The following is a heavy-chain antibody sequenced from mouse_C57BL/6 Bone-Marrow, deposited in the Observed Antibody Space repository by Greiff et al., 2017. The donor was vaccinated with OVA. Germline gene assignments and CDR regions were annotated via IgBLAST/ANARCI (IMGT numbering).Heavy chain of an antibody. J-gene: IGHJ2*01. Sequence: EVQLQQSGPELVKPGASVKISCKASGYSFTGYYMNWVKQSPEKSLEWIGEINPSTGGTTYNQKFKAKATLTVDKSSSTAYMQLKSLTSEDSAVYYCARAEDGNFLFDYWGQGTTLTVSS. CDR3: ARAEDGNFLFDY. CDR2: INPSTGGT. V-gene: IGHV1-42*01. CDR1: GYSFTGYY. D-gene: IGHD2-1*01.